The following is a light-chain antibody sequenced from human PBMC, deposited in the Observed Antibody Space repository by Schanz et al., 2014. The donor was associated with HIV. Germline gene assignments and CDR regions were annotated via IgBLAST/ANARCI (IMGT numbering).Light chain of an antibody. CDR3: CSYTTTSTYV. J-gene: IGLJ1*01. CDR2: DVT. CDR1: SSDVGGYNY. V-gene: IGLV2-14*03. Sequence: QSAPTQPASVSGSPGQSITIPCTGTSSDVGGYNYISWYQQLPDKAPKLVIYDVTNRPSGVSNRFSGSKSGNTASLTISGLQAEDEADYYCCSYTTTSTYVFGAGTKLTVL.